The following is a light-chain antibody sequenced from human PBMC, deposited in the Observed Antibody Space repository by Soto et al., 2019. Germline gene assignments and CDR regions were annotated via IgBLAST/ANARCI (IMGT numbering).Light chain of an antibody. CDR1: QTISSW. CDR2: DAS. CDR3: QQYNSYSRGT. Sequence: DIQMTQSPSTLSASVGDRVTITCRASQTISSWLAWYQQKPGKAPKLLIYDASTLESGVPSRFSGSGSGTEFTLTITSLQADDFATYYCQQYNSYSRGTFGPGTKVDIK. V-gene: IGKV1-5*01. J-gene: IGKJ3*01.